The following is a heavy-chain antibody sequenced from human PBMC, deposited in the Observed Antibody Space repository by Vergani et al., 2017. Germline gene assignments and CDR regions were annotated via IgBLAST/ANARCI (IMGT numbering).Heavy chain of an antibody. D-gene: IGHD3-22*01. V-gene: IGHV3-23*01. Sequence: VQLLESGGGLVQPGGSLRLSCAASGFTFSSYAMSWVRQAPGKGLEWVSAISGSGGSTYYADSVKGRFTISRDNSKNTLYLQMNSLRAEDTAVYYCAKDLFYYDSSGYYRDAFDIWGQGTMVTVSS. CDR1: GFTFSSYA. J-gene: IGHJ3*02. CDR2: ISGSGGST. CDR3: AKDLFYYDSSGYYRDAFDI.